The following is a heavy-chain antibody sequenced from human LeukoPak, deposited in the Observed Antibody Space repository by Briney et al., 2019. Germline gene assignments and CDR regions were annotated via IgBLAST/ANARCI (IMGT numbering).Heavy chain of an antibody. CDR3: TTVVGTRDY. V-gene: IGHV3-15*01. CDR1: RFTFSSYA. J-gene: IGHJ4*02. Sequence: PGGSLRLSCVASRFTFSSYAMSWVRQAPGKGLEWVGRIKRKTDGGTTDYAAPVKGRFTISRDDSKNTLYLEMNSLKTEDTAFYYCTTVVGTRDYWGQGTLVTVSS. D-gene: IGHD1-1*01. CDR2: IKRKTDGGTT.